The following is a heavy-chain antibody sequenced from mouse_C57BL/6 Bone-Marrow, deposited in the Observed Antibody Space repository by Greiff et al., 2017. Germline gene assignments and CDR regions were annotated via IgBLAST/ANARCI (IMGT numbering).Heavy chain of an antibody. D-gene: IGHD1-1*01. CDR3: ARYIEGYYSVAY. Sequence: EVNVVESGGGLVQPGGSLSISCAASGFTFTDYYMSWVRQPPGKALEWLGFIRNKANGYTTEYKASVKGRFTISRDNFQSILYLPRNALSAEESATYYCARYIEGYYSVAYWGQVTLVTVSA. CDR1: GFTFTDYY. V-gene: IGHV7-3*01. CDR2: IRNKANGYTT. J-gene: IGHJ3*01.